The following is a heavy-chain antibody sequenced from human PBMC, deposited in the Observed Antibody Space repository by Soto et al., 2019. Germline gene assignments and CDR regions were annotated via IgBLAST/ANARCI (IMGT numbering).Heavy chain of an antibody. J-gene: IGHJ1*01. CDR3: TRLSRVTFIVN. D-gene: IGHD3-16*02. Sequence: QVQLVQSVAEVKSPGTSVKVSCQTSGYTFADYSIHWVRQAPGQGLEYMGKVDPATGASDSTQKIQGRVSLTSDASTGTVYMELNNLRSEDTAIYYCTRLSRVTFIVNWGQGTLVTVSS. V-gene: IGHV1-46*01. CDR1: GYTFADYS. CDR2: VDPATGAS.